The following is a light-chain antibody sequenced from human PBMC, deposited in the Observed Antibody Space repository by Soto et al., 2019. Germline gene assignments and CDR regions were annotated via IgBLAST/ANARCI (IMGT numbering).Light chain of an antibody. CDR1: PSVSSSF. CDR2: GAS. CDR3: QQYCYTPIT. J-gene: IGKJ5*01. Sequence: EIVLTQSPCSLSLSPGERATLSCRASPSVSSSFLSWYQQKRGQPPRLLMFGASSRASGIPDRFSGSGSGTDFTLTIYRLEAEDLAVYYCQQYCYTPITFGQGTRLEIK. V-gene: IGKV3-20*01.